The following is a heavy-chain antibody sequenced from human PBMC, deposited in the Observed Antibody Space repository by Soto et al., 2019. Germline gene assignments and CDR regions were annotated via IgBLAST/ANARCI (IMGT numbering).Heavy chain of an antibody. J-gene: IGHJ4*02. CDR1: GYTFTEFD. CDR3: ARVVRFFGGQAGY. V-gene: IGHV1-8*01. Sequence: GASVKVSCKTSGYTFTEFDINWVRQAPGQGLEWMGWMNTNTGNTGYAQKFQGRVTMTRDTSIRTAYMELRRLRSEDTAVYYCARVVRFFGGQAGYWGQGTLVTVSS. D-gene: IGHD3-3*01. CDR2: MNTNTGNT.